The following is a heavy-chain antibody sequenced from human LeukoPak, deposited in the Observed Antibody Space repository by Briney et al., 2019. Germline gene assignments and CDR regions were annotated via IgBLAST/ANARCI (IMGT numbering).Heavy chain of an antibody. V-gene: IGHV3-53*04. J-gene: IGHJ6*02. D-gene: IGHD3-9*01. Sequence: GWSLRLSCAASGFTLRINYMSWVRQAPGKGLEWVSVIYNSGGTYYADSVKGRFTIARHKSKNMLYLQMNSLRAEDAAVYYCAIDSHYGMDVWGQGTTVTVSS. CDR3: AIDSHYGMDV. CDR2: IYNSGGT. CDR1: GFTLRINY.